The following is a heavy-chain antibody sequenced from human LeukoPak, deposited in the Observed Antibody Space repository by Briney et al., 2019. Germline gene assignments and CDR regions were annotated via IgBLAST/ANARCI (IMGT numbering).Heavy chain of an antibody. CDR2: INPNSGGT. D-gene: IGHD3-22*01. V-gene: IGHV1-2*02. CDR1: GSTFTGYN. J-gene: IGHJ5*02. Sequence: GASVKVSCKASGSTFTGYNMHWVRQAPGQGLEWMGWINPNSGGTDYAQKFQGRVTMTRDTSISTAYMELSRLRSDDTAVYYCALFGNYDSSGYYWFDPWGQGTLVTVSS. CDR3: ALFGNYDSSGYYWFDP.